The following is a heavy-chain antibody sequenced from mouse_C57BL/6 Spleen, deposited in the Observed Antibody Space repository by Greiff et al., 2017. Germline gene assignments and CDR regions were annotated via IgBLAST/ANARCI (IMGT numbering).Heavy chain of an antibody. CDR3: ARRDYDYDEGYAMDY. V-gene: IGHV1-81*01. CDR2: IYPRSGNT. Sequence: VKLVESGAELARPGASVKLSCKASGYTFTSYGISWVKQRTGQGLEWIGEIYPRSGNTYYNEKFKGKATLTADKSSSTAYMELRSLTSEDSAVYFCARRDYDYDEGYAMDYWGQGTSVTVSS. D-gene: IGHD2-4*01. J-gene: IGHJ4*01. CDR1: GYTFTSYG.